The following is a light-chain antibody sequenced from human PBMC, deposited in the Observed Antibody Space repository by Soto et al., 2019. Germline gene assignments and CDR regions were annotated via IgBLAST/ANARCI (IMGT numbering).Light chain of an antibody. J-gene: IGLJ2*01. CDR2: SNN. Sequence: QSVLTQPPSASGTPGQRVNISCSGSSSNIGVNTVNWYQQVPGTAPKLLIYSNNQRPSGVPDRFSGSKSGTSASLAISGLQSEDEADYYCAAWDGSLNGVVFGGGTKLTVL. CDR1: SSNIGVNT. CDR3: AAWDGSLNGVV. V-gene: IGLV1-44*01.